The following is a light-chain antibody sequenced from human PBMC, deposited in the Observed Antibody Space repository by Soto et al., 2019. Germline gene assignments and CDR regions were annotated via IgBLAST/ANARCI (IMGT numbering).Light chain of an antibody. Sequence: DIQMTQSPSTLSASVGDRVTITCRASQSISSWLAWYQQKPGKAPKLLIYKASSLESGVPSRFSGSGSGTEFTRTLSSLQPDAFATYYCQQYNSYSPYTFGQGTKLEI. V-gene: IGKV1-5*03. CDR1: QSISSW. J-gene: IGKJ2*01. CDR3: QQYNSYSPYT. CDR2: KAS.